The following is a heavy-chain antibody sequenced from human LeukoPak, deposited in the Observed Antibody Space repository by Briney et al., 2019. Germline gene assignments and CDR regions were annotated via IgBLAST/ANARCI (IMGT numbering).Heavy chain of an antibody. CDR1: GFTFSNSA. Sequence: GGSLRLSCAASGFTFSNSAMSWVRQAPGKGLEWVSTLSGSGITTYYADSVKGRFTISRDNSKNTLYLKMNSLRAEDTAVYYCAKGIYSSGWSYFDYWGHGTLVTVSS. J-gene: IGHJ4*01. CDR3: AKGIYSSGWSYFDY. CDR2: LSGSGITT. V-gene: IGHV3-23*01. D-gene: IGHD6-19*01.